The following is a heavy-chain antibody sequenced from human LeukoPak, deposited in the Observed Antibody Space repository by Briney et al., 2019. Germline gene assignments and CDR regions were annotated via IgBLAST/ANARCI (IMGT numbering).Heavy chain of an antibody. D-gene: IGHD6-13*01. V-gene: IGHV3-11*04. Sequence: PGGSLRLSCAASGFTFSDYYMSWIRQAPGKGLEWVSYISSSGSTIYYADSVKGRFTISRDNAKNSLYLQMNSLRAEDTAVYYCAREPPIAAAGLYYFDYWGQGTLVTVSS. CDR3: AREPPIAAAGLYYFDY. CDR1: GFTFSDYY. CDR2: ISSSGSTI. J-gene: IGHJ4*02.